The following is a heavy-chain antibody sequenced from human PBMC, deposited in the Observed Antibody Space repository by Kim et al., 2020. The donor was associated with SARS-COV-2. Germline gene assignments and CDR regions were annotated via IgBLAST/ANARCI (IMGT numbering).Heavy chain of an antibody. CDR3: AEEGYDADPYAFDI. CDR2: INHSGST. Sequence: SETLSLTCAVYGGSFSGYYWSWIRQPPGKGLEWIGEINHSGSTNYNPSLKSRVTISVDTSKNQFSLKLSSVTAADTAVYYCAEEGYDADPYAFDIWGQGTMVTVSS. D-gene: IGHD3-3*01. CDR1: GGSFSGYY. J-gene: IGHJ3*02. V-gene: IGHV4-34*01.